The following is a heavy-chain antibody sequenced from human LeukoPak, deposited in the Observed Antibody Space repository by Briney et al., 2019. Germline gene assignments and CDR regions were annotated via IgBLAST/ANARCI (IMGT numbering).Heavy chain of an antibody. V-gene: IGHV1-2*02. CDR2: INPNSGGT. Sequence: GASVKVSCKASGYTFTGYYMHWVRQAPGQGLEWMGWINPNSGGTNYAQKFQGRVTMTRDTSISTAYMELSRLRSDDTAVYYCARPKLSGWLRSGAFDIWGQGTMVTVSS. D-gene: IGHD6-19*01. J-gene: IGHJ3*02. CDR3: ARPKLSGWLRSGAFDI. CDR1: GYTFTGYY.